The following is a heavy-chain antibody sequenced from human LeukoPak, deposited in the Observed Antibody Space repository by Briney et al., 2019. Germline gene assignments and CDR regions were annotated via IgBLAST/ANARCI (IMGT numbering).Heavy chain of an antibody. CDR1: GFTVSSNS. CDR3: ARYRLVWLPAPVFDY. CDR2: IYSDNT. J-gene: IGHJ4*02. Sequence: GGSLRLSCTVSGFTVSSNSMSWVRQAPGKGLEWVSFIYSDNTHYSDSVKGRFTISRDNSKNTLYLQMNSLRAEDTAVYYCARYRLVWLPAPVFDYWGQGTLVTVSS. V-gene: IGHV3-66*03. D-gene: IGHD6-19*01.